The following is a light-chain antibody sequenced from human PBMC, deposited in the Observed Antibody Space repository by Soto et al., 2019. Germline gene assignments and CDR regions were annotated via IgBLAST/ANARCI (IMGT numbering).Light chain of an antibody. Sequence: EIVLTQSPGTLSLSPGARATLSCKTSQSSGSNFLAWYQQKPGQAPRLLIYASSNRATGIPDRFSGSASGKDFTLTINRLEPEDFAVYYCQLYGSSPPFGQGTRLENK. CDR3: QLYGSSPP. CDR2: ASS. J-gene: IGKJ5*01. V-gene: IGKV3-20*01. CDR1: QSSGSNF.